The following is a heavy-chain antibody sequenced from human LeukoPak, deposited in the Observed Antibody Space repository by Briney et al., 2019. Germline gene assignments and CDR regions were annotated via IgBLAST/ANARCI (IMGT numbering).Heavy chain of an antibody. CDR3: ARVRFGTEWYSSDAFAF. CDR1: GFTFNDFA. J-gene: IGHJ3*01. V-gene: IGHV3-23*01. CDR2: VSGGGRSK. Sequence: PGGSLRLSCVASGFTFNDFAMSWVRQAPGKGLEWVASVSGGGRSKYYIKSVQGRFTVSRDNSENTLYLHMTNLRTVDTATYYCARVRFGTEWYSSDAFAFWGQGTMVTVPS. D-gene: IGHD3-3*01.